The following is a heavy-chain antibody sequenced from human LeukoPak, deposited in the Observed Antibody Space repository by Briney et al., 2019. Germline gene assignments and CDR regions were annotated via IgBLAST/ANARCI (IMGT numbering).Heavy chain of an antibody. CDR3: ARDVNFDRFDP. Sequence: SVKVSCKASGGTFSSYAISWVRQAPGQGLEWMGGVIPIFGTANYAQKFQGRVPVTADKTTSTAYMELRSLRSEDTAVYYCARDVNFDRFDPWGQGTLVTVSS. V-gene: IGHV1-69*06. J-gene: IGHJ5*02. CDR1: GGTFSSYA. CDR2: VIPIFGTA.